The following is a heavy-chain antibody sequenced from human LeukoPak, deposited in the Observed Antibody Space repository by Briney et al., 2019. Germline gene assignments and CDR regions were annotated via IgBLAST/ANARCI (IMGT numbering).Heavy chain of an antibody. V-gene: IGHV3-48*04. CDR2: IGISSGPL. CDR3: ARAKGYTSSYSFDY. D-gene: IGHD3-10*01. CDR1: GFTFNNYA. Sequence: HSGGSLRLSCAASGFTFNNYAMNWVRQTPGGRLEWVSFIGISSGPLLYADSVKGRFTISRDNAKASVYLQMNRLRAEDTAVYYCARAKGYTSSYSFDYWGQGILVTVSS. J-gene: IGHJ4*02.